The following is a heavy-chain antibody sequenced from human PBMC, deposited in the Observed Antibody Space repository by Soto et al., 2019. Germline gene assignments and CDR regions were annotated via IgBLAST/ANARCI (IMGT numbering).Heavy chain of an antibody. CDR3: ARDSSGWYRGGYLDY. D-gene: IGHD6-19*01. V-gene: IGHV4-59*01. CDR2: IYYSGST. CDR1: GGSISSYY. J-gene: IGHJ4*02. Sequence: SETLSLTCTVSGGSISSYYWSWIRQPPGKGLEWIGYIYYSGSTNYNPSLKSRVTISVDTSKNQFSLKLSSVTAADTAVYYCARDSSGWYRGGYLDYWGQGTLVTVSS.